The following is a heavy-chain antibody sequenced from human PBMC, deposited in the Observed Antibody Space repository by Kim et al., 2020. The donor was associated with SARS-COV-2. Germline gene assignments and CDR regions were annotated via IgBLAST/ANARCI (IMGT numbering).Heavy chain of an antibody. CDR2: VDHSGTT. V-gene: IGHV4-4*02. CDR3: ARGVSSAWTLRAWFDP. Sequence: SETLSLTCVVSGASISSSSCWSWVRQPPGKVLEWIGEVDHSGTTSYNVSLKNRVSISVDKSKNQFSLRLTSVSAADTAVYYCARGVSSAWTLRAWFDPWG. D-gene: IGHD3-22*01. CDR1: GASISSSSC. J-gene: IGHJ5*02.